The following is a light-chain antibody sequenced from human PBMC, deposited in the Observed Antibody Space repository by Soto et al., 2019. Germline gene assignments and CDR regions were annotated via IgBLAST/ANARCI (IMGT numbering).Light chain of an antibody. CDR1: QSISNY. Sequence: DIQMAQSPSSLSASVGDRVTITCRASQSISNYLNWYQQKSGEVPKLLIYAASRLHSGVPSRFSGSGSGTDFTLTIRSLQPEDFATYYGQHTYSTFGQGTKVELK. J-gene: IGKJ1*01. CDR3: QHTYST. CDR2: AAS. V-gene: IGKV1-39*01.